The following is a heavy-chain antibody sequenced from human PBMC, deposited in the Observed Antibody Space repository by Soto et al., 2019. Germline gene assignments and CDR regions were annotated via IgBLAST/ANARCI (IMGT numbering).Heavy chain of an antibody. J-gene: IGHJ4*02. CDR1: GGSISSSTYY. V-gene: IGHV4-39*01. CDR2: FFNGGKN. CDR3: ARIAYNYETSGTDSGFDN. Sequence: SETLSLTCTVSGGSISSSTYYWGWMRQPPGKGLEWIASFFNGGKNYYISSLKSRVTISVDTSKNQFSLKLTSVTAGDTAVYYFARIAYNYETSGTDSGFDNWGQGTLVTVSS. D-gene: IGHD3-22*01.